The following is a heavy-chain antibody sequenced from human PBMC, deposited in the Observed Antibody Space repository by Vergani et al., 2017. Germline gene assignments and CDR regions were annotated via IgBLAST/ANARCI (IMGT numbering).Heavy chain of an antibody. D-gene: IGHD3-22*01. V-gene: IGHV4-31*03. CDR3: ARGRGDDSSGYYYGPIDY. Sequence: QVQLQESGPGLVKPSQTLSLTCTVSGGSISSGGYYWSWIRQHPGKGLEWIGEINHSGSTNYNPSLKSRVTISVDTSKNQFSLKLSSVTAADTAVYYCARGRGDDSSGYYYGPIDYWGQGTLVTVSS. J-gene: IGHJ4*02. CDR1: GGSISSGGYY. CDR2: INHSGST.